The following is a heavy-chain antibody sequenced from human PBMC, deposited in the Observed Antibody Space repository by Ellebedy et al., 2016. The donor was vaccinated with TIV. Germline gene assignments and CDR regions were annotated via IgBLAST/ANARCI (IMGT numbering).Heavy chain of an antibody. CDR3: AKDGNGEGWLDP. CDR2: VWYDGSHT. V-gene: IGHV3-30*02. D-gene: IGHD4-17*01. Sequence: GESLKISCAASGFKFNFYAMHWVRQAPGKGLEWVAFVWYDGSHTSHADSVKGRFTISRDNSGNTLYLQMNNLRAEDTAVYYCAKDGNGEGWLDPWGQGTLVTVSS. J-gene: IGHJ5*02. CDR1: GFKFNFYA.